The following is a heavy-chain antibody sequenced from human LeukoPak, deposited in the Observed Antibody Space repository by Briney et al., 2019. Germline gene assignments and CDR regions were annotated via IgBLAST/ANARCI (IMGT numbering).Heavy chain of an antibody. V-gene: IGHV3-30-3*01. CDR1: GFTFSSYA. CDR3: AKDESGSYYVGFDY. CDR2: ISYDGSNK. D-gene: IGHD1-26*01. Sequence: GRSLRLSCAASGFTFSSYAMHWVRQAPGKGLEWVAVISYDGSNKYYADSVKGRFTISRDNSKNTLYLQMNSLRAEDTAVYYCAKDESGSYYVGFDYWGQGTLVTVSS. J-gene: IGHJ4*02.